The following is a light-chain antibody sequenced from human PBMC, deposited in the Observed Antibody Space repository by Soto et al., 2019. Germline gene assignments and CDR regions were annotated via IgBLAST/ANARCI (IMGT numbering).Light chain of an antibody. CDR1: QPIANW. Sequence: DIQMTQSPSSLSVSVGARVTITCRASQPIANWLAWYQQRPGHAPELRIHGASTLHSGVPPRFSDTGYGTDFTLTITSLQPADLATYFCQQASDPPYTFGKRTKLQI. V-gene: IGKV1-12*01. CDR3: QQASDPPYT. CDR2: GAS. J-gene: IGKJ2*01.